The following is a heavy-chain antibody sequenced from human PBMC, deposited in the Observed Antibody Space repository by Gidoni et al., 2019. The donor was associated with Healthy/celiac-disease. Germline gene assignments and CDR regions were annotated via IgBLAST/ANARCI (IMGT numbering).Heavy chain of an antibody. CDR1: GGSISSYY. Sequence: QVQLQESGQGLVKPSETLSLTCNVSGGSISSYYWSWIRQPPGKGPEWIGYIYYSGSTNYNPSLKSRVTISVDTSKNQFSLKLSSVTAADTAVYYCARGKWLVQGYYFDYWGQGTLVTVSS. V-gene: IGHV4-59*01. CDR3: ARGKWLVQGYYFDY. J-gene: IGHJ4*02. CDR2: IYYSGST. D-gene: IGHD6-19*01.